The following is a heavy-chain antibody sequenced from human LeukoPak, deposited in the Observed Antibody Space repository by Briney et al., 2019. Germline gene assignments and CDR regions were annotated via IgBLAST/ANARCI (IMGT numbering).Heavy chain of an antibody. V-gene: IGHV3-23*01. D-gene: IGHD1-1*01. J-gene: IGHJ4*02. CDR1: GFTFSSYA. CDR2: ITGSGVTT. Sequence: GGSLRLSCAASGFTFSSYAMSWVRQAPGKGLEWISTITGSGVTTYYADSVKGRFTISRDNSKNTLFLQMNSLRAEDTAVYYCAKAPPYKKYFDYWGQGTLVTVSS. CDR3: AKAPPYKKYFDY.